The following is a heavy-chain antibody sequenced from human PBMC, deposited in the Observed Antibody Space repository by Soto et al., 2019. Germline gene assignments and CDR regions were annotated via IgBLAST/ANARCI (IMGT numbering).Heavy chain of an antibody. CDR1: GFTFSSYA. CDR3: ARVGYSSGWRAYYYYGMDV. CDR2: ISYDGSNK. V-gene: IGHV3-30-3*01. J-gene: IGHJ6*02. D-gene: IGHD6-19*01. Sequence: GGSLRLSCAASGFTFSSYAMHWVRQAPGKGLEWVAVISYDGSNKYYADSVKGRFTISRDNSKSTLYLQMNSLRAEDTAVYYCARVGYSSGWRAYYYYGMDVWGQGTTVTVSS.